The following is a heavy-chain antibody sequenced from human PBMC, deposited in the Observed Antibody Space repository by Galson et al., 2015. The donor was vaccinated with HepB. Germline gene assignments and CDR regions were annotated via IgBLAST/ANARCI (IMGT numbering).Heavy chain of an antibody. CDR3: GARRFGKLYFDY. Sequence: SVKVSCKVSGYKFGDLSIHWVRQAPGKGLEWMGGLDLEVGDTFYGQSFQGRVTMIGDTSTDTAYMELSSLTYEDTAVYFCGARRFGKLYFDYWGQGTQATVSS. J-gene: IGHJ4*02. D-gene: IGHD3-10*01. V-gene: IGHV1-24*01. CDR1: GYKFGDLS. CDR2: LDLEVGDT.